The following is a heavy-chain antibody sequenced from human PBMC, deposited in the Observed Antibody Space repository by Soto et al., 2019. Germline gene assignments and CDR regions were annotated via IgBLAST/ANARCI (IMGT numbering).Heavy chain of an antibody. CDR3: ARDRGQRLVYGAGDY. CDR1: GYTFTSYA. V-gene: IGHV1-3*01. D-gene: IGHD6-13*01. J-gene: IGHJ4*02. Sequence: VKVSCKASGYTFTSYAMHWVRQAPGQRLEWMGWINAGSGSTKYSQKFQGRVTITRDTSASTAYMELSSLRPEDTAVYYCARDRGQRLVYGAGDYWGQGTLVTVSS. CDR2: INAGSGST.